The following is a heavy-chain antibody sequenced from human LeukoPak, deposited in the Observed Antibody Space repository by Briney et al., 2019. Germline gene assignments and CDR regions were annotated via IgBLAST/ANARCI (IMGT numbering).Heavy chain of an antibody. CDR3: ARVGPYYYASSGYYYADY. V-gene: IGHV3-21*01. D-gene: IGHD3-22*01. CDR1: GFTFSNYN. CDR2: IRSSSSYI. J-gene: IGHJ4*02. Sequence: GGSLRLSCAASGFTFSNYNMNWVCQAPGKGLEWVSSIRSSSSYIYYADSVKGRFTISRDNAKNSLYLQMNSLRAEDTAVYYCARVGPYYYASSGYYYADYWGQGTLVTVSS.